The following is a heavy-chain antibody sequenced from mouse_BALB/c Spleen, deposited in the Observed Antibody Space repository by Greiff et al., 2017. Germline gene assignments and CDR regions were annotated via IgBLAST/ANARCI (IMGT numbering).Heavy chain of an antibody. D-gene: IGHD1-1*01. CDR2: ISSGGSYT. V-gene: IGHV5-6*01. J-gene: IGHJ4*01. CDR3: AREGITTVEIWYAMDY. CDR1: GFTFSSYG. Sequence: DVHLVESGGDLVKPGGSLKLSCAASGFTFSSYGMSWVRQTPDKRLEWVATISSGGSYTYYPDSVKGRFTISRDNAKNTLYLQMSSLKSEDTAMYYCAREGITTVEIWYAMDYWGQGTSVTVSS.